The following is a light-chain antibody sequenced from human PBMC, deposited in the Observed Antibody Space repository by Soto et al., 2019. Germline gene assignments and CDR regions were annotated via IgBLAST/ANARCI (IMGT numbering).Light chain of an antibody. V-gene: IGLV2-14*01. CDR1: SSDVGGYNY. CDR2: DVS. Sequence: QSVLTQPASVSGSSGQSITISCIGTSSDVGGYNYVSWYQQHPGKVPKLMIYDVSNRPSGVSNRFSGSKSGNTASLTISGLQAEDEADYYCSSYTTSSTWVFGGGTKLTVL. J-gene: IGLJ3*02. CDR3: SSYTTSSTWV.